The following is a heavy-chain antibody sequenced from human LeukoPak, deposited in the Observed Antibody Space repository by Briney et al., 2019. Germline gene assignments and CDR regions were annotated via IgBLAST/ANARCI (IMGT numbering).Heavy chain of an antibody. CDR1: GFTFTNYA. CDR3: AKLGGGIRDVTKGYLDY. CDR2: IGTGGGTT. J-gene: IGHJ4*02. D-gene: IGHD3-3*02. Sequence: GGSLRLSCAASGFTFTNYAMTWVRQAPGKGLEWVSSIGTGGGTTYHADSVKGRFTISRDNSKNMLYLQMNSLRAGDTAVYYCAKLGGGIRDVTKGYLDYWGQGTLVIVSS. V-gene: IGHV3-23*01.